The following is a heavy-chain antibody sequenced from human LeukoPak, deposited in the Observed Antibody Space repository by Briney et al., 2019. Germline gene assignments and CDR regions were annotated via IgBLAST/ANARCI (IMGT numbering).Heavy chain of an antibody. CDR2: INSDGSST. D-gene: IGHD2-2*01. Sequence: GGSLRLSCAASGFTFSSYWMHWVRQAPGKGLVWVSRINSDGSSTSYADSVKGRFTISRDNAKNTLYLQMNSLRAEDTAVYYCARGVGYCSSTSCFWWFDPWGQGTLVTVSS. J-gene: IGHJ5*02. CDR3: ARGVGYCSSTSCFWWFDP. V-gene: IGHV3-74*01. CDR1: GFTFSSYW.